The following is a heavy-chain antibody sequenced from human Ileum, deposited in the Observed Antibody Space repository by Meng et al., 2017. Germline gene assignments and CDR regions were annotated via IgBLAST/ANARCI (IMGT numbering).Heavy chain of an antibody. V-gene: IGHV4-30-4*07. CDR3: ARGGPWFDP. CDR2: INHSGST. J-gene: IGHJ5*02. CDR1: GVSISRGFYH. Sequence: VQVPASGPGLVKPSQTLSLTCTVSGVSISRGFYHWNRIRQPPGKGLEWIGEINHSGSTNYNPSLKSRVTISVDTSKNQFSLKLSSVTAADTAVYYCARGGPWFDPWGQGTLVTVSS.